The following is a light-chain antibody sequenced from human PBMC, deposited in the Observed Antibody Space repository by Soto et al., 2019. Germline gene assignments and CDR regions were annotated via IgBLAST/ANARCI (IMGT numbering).Light chain of an antibody. CDR3: ISYPDRQSQL. V-gene: IGLV2-14*03. CDR1: SSDIGSYNH. CDR2: AVS. Sequence: QSALTQPASVPGSPGQSITISCSGTSSDIGSYNHVAWYQQFPGKSPKLMIYAVSDRPPGVSDRFSGSKSGITASLTISGLQPEHEPDHYCISYPDRQSQLFGTGTKGTV. J-gene: IGLJ1*01.